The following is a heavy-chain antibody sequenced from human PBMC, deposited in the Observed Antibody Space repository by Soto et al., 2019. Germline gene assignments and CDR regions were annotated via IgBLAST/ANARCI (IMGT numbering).Heavy chain of an antibody. D-gene: IGHD3-10*01. J-gene: IGHJ3*01. CDR3: RKKLLPAGPRANDAFDV. CDR2: INPDNGNT. Sequence: QVQLVQSGAEVRKPGASVNISCRASGFTFSDHLINWVRQVPGQSLEWMGWINPDNGNTKYSQTFQGRVTISRHSPARMVTVEGAALPSENRPAFSCRKKLLPAGPRANDAFDVWGKGPWSPSLQ. CDR1: GFTFSDHL. V-gene: IGHV1-3*01.